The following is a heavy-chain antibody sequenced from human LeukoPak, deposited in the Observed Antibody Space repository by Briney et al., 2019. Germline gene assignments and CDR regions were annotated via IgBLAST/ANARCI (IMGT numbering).Heavy chain of an antibody. J-gene: IGHJ5*02. Sequence: GGSLRLSCAASGFTFSSYWMSWVRQAPGKGLEWVANIKQDGSEKYYVDSVKGRFTISRDNAKNSLYLQINSLRAEDTAVYYCARESGYCSSTSCSHLGHWFDPWGQGTLVTVSS. D-gene: IGHD2-2*01. CDR2: IKQDGSEK. CDR1: GFTFSSYW. V-gene: IGHV3-7*01. CDR3: ARESGYCSSTSCSHLGHWFDP.